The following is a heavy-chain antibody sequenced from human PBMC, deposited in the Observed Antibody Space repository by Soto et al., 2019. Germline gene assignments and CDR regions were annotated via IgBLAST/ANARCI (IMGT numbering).Heavy chain of an antibody. CDR2: IYYSGST. CDR1: GGSISSYY. D-gene: IGHD2-2*01. Sequence: PSETLSLTCTVSGGSISSYYWSWIRQPPGKGLEWIGYIYYSGSTNYNPSLKSRVTISVDTSKNQFSLKLSSVTAADTAVYYCARLVPAAILKIAWFDPWGQGTLVTVSS. J-gene: IGHJ5*02. CDR3: ARLVPAAILKIAWFDP. V-gene: IGHV4-59*08.